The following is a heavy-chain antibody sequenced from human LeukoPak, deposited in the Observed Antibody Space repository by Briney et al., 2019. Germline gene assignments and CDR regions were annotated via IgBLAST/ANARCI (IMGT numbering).Heavy chain of an antibody. V-gene: IGHV3-23*05. D-gene: IGHD3-16*01. CDR1: GFSVSSYS. Sequence: GGSLRLSCAASGFSVSSYSMNWVRQAPGQGLEWLSYIVNNGRTIFYADSVKGRFTISRDNSNSTLYLQMNSLRAEDTAVYYCATTSLGVSPSVTRYWGQGTLVTVSS. CDR3: ATTSLGVSPSVTRY. J-gene: IGHJ4*02. CDR2: IVNNGRTI.